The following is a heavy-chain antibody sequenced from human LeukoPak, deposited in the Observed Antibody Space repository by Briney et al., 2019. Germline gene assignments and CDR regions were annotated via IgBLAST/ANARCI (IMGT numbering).Heavy chain of an antibody. CDR2: ISSSGSTI. J-gene: IGHJ6*04. CDR1: GFTFSGYE. CDR3: ARDRDYYGSGSYYRSMDV. D-gene: IGHD3-10*01. Sequence: GGSLRLSCAASGFTFSGYEMNWVRQAPGKGLEWVSYISSSGSTIYYADSVKGRFTISRDNAKNSLYLQMNSLRAEDTAVYYCARDRDYYGSGSYYRSMDVWGKGTTVTVSS. V-gene: IGHV3-48*03.